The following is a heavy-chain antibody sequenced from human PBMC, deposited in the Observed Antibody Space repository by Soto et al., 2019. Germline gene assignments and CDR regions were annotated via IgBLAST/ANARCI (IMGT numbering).Heavy chain of an antibody. V-gene: IGHV4-38-2*01. J-gene: IGHJ4*02. CDR3: ARSREFDY. Sequence: PSETLSLTCAVSGDSISRGYHWAWIRQPPTKGLEWIASIFHTGTTYYNPSLTSRVAISVDTSQNQFSLSLRSLTAADTAVYYCARSREFDYWSQGTLVTVSS. CDR2: IFHTGTT. CDR1: GDSISRGYH.